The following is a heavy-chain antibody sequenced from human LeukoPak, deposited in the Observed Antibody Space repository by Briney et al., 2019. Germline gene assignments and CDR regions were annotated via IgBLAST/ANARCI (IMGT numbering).Heavy chain of an antibody. V-gene: IGHV3-53*01. CDR3: ASYYCSSGSCYFDT. CDR1: GFTAGYNY. J-gene: IGHJ4*02. D-gene: IGHD2-15*01. Sequence: TGGSLRLSCEVSGFTAGYNYMSWVRQAPGKGLEWVSVIYRGDTYYADSVKGRFTISRDDSKNTVFLQMNRLRADDTAVYFCASYYCSSGSCYFDTWGQGTLVAVSS. CDR2: IYRGDT.